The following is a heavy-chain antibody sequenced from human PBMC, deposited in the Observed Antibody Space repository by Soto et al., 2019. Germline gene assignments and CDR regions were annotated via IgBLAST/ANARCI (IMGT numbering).Heavy chain of an antibody. CDR3: ARGDSVTRYSGSYDH. CDR1: GGTFSSYA. D-gene: IGHD1-26*01. V-gene: IGHV1-69*13. J-gene: IGHJ5*02. Sequence: ASVKVSCKASGGTFSSYAISWVRQAPGQGLEWMGGIIPIFGTANNSQKFQGRVTITADESTSTAYMELSSLRSEDTAVYYCARGDSVTRYSGSYDHWGQGTLVTVSS. CDR2: IIPIFGTA.